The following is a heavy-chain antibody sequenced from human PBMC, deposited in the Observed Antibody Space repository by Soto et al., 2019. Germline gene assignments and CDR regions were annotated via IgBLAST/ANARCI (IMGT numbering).Heavy chain of an antibody. D-gene: IGHD2-2*01. V-gene: IGHV5-51*01. J-gene: IGHJ5*02. CDR1: GYSFPSYW. CDR2: IYPDDSDT. Sequence: GESLKISCNTSGYSFPSYWISWVRQMPWKGLEWMAIIYPDDSDTRYSPSFQGQVSISVDKSISTAYLQWNSLKASDTAIYYCAGRGKEFTRSFWFDPWGQGTLVTVSS. CDR3: AGRGKEFTRSFWFDP.